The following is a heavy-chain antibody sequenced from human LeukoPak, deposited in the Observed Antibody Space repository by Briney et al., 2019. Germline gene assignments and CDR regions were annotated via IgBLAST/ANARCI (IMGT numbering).Heavy chain of an antibody. CDR1: GYTFTSYG. D-gene: IGHD6-13*01. CDR2: ISSYNGDT. CDR3: ARGAGAYSSSWGFYYFYYMDV. Sequence: ASVRVSCKASGYTFTSYGISWVRQAPGQGLEWMGWISSYNGDTNSIQKLQGRVTMTTDTSTTTAYMELTSLTYDDTAVYFCARGAGAYSSSWGFYYFYYMDVWGTGTTVTVSS. J-gene: IGHJ6*03. V-gene: IGHV1-18*01.